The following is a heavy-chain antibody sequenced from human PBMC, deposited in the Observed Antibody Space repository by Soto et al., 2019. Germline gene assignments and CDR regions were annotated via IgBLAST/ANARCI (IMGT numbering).Heavy chain of an antibody. Sequence: EVQLLESGGGLVQPGGSLRLSCAASGFTFSSYAMNWVRQAPGKGLEWVSVISGSGSSTYYADSVKGRFTISRDTSKNTLYLQMSSLRAEDTAVYYCARRSPSWAFDIWGQGTMVTVSS. CDR1: GFTFSSYA. CDR2: ISGSGSST. V-gene: IGHV3-23*01. CDR3: ARRSPSWAFDI. J-gene: IGHJ3*02. D-gene: IGHD2-15*01.